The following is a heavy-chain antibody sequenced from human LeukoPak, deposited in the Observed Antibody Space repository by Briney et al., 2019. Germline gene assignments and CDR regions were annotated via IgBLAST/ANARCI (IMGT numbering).Heavy chain of an antibody. CDR1: GGSFSGYY. CDR3: ARGISTVTTEWFDP. CDR2: INHSGST. Sequence: SETLSLTCAVYGGSFSGYYWSWIRQPPGKGLEWIGEINHSGSTNYNPSLKSRVTISVDTSKNQFSLKLSSVTAADTAVYYCARGISTVTTEWFDPWGQGTLVTVSS. J-gene: IGHJ5*02. V-gene: IGHV4-34*01. D-gene: IGHD4-17*01.